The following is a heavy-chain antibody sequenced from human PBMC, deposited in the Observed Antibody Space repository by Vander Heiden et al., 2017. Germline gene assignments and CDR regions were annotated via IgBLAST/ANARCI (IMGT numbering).Heavy chain of an antibody. Sequence: QLQLQESGPGLVKPSETLSLTCTVSGGSVRIRSYYWGWIRQPPGKGLEWIGSIYYSGSTYYNPSLKSRVTISVDTSKNQFSLKLSSVTAADTAVYYCARQGRVYDYVWGIWGQGTLVTVSS. V-gene: IGHV4-39*01. CDR1: GGSVRIRSYY. CDR2: IYYSGST. J-gene: IGHJ4*02. D-gene: IGHD3-16*01. CDR3: ARQGRVYDYVWGI.